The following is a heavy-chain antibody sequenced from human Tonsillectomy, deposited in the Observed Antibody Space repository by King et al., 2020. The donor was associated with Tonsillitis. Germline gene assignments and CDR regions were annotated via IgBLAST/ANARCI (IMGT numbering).Heavy chain of an antibody. CDR2: ITWNSGRI. D-gene: IGHD6-13*01. J-gene: IGHJ4*02. V-gene: IGHV3-9*01. CDR1: GFTFDDYA. CDR3: AKVASYSSNWNPMVLYFDY. Sequence: VQLVESGGGLVQPGRSLRLSCAASGFTFDDYAMHWVRQAPGKGLEWVSGITWNSGRIDYADSMKGRFTISRDNAKDSLYLQMNSLRAEDTALYYCAKVASYSSNWNPMVLYFDYWGQGTLVTVSS.